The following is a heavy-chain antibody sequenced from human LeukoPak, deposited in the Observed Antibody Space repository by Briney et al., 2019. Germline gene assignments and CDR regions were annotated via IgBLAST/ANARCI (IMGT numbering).Heavy chain of an antibody. CDR3: FSGGYSYLSIRPFDY. D-gene: IGHD5-18*01. V-gene: IGHV3-30*02. J-gene: IGHJ4*02. CDR1: GFTFSSYG. CDR2: YRYDGSNK. Sequence: GGSLRLSCAASGFTFSSYGMHWVRQAQAKGLGGVALYRYDGSNKYYADSVKGRFTISRDNSKNTLYLQMNSLRAEDTAVYYCFSGGYSYLSIRPFDYWGQGTLVTVSS.